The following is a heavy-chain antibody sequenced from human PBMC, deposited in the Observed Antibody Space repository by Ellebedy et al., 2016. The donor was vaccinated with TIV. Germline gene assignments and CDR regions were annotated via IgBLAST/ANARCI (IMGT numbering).Heavy chain of an antibody. CDR1: GFTFGDYA. Sequence: GGSLRLSCTASGFTFGDYAMSWFRQAPGKGLEWVGFIRSKAYGGTTEYAASVKGRFTISRDDSKSIAYLQMNSLKTEDTAVYYCTSCDSSPGDAFDIWGQGTMVTVSS. CDR3: TSCDSSPGDAFDI. V-gene: IGHV3-49*03. D-gene: IGHD3-22*01. CDR2: IRSKAYGGTT. J-gene: IGHJ3*02.